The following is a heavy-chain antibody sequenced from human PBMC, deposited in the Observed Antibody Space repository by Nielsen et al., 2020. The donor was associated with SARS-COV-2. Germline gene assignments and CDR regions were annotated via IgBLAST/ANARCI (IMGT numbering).Heavy chain of an antibody. Sequence: SETLSLTCAVYGGSFSGYDWSWIRQPPGKGLEWIGEINHSGSTNYNPSLKSRVTISVDTSKNQFSLKLSSVTAADTAVYYCARGGIIMISQYFQHWGQGTLGTVSS. CDR3: ARGGIIMISQYFQH. J-gene: IGHJ1*01. V-gene: IGHV4-34*01. D-gene: IGHD3-22*01. CDR1: GGSFSGYD. CDR2: INHSGST.